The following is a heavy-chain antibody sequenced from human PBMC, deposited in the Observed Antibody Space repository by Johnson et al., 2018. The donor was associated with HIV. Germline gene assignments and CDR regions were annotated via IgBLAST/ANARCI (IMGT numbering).Heavy chain of an antibody. Sequence: VQLVESGGGLVQPGGSLRLSCAASGFTFSGYWMHWVRQTPGKGLVWVSRINSDGSTTNYADSVKGRFTIARDNARNTLYLQMNGLRDEDTAVYYCARVTYYYDRAFDIWGQGTMVTVSS. CDR2: INSDGSTT. V-gene: IGHV3-74*02. J-gene: IGHJ3*02. CDR3: ARVTYYYDRAFDI. CDR1: GFTFSGYW. D-gene: IGHD3-10*02.